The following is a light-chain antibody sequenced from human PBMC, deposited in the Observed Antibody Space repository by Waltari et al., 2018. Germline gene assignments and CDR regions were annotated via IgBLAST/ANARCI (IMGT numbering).Light chain of an antibody. J-gene: IGKJ4*01. V-gene: IGKV3-11*01. CDR2: DAS. Sequence: EIVLTQSPATLSLSPGERAILSCRASQSVSSYLAWYQQKPGQAPRLLIYDASNRATGIPARLSGSGSGTDFTLTISSLEPEDFAVYYCQQRSNWPSTFGGGTKVEIK. CDR1: QSVSSY. CDR3: QQRSNWPST.